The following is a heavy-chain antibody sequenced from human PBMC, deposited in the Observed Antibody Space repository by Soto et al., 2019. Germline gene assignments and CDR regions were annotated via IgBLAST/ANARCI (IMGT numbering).Heavy chain of an antibody. CDR2: ISYDGSNK. CDR3: ARPYYDILTGYVY. J-gene: IGHJ4*02. Sequence: QVQLVESGGGVVQPGRSLRLSCAASGFTSSSYAMHWVRQAPGKGLEWVAVISYDGSNKYYADSVKGRFTISRDNSKNTLYLQMNSLRAEDTAVYYCARPYYDILTGYVYWGQGTLVTVSS. CDR1: GFTSSSYA. V-gene: IGHV3-30-3*01. D-gene: IGHD3-9*01.